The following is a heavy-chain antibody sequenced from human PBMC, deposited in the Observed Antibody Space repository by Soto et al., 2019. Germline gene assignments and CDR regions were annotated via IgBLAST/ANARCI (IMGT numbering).Heavy chain of an antibody. Sequence: ASVKVSCKASGYTFTGYYMHWVRQAPGQGLEWMGWINPNSGGTNYAQKFQGWVTMTRDTSISTAYMELSRLRSDDTAVYYCARDSGAEDIVATSLDYWGQGTLVTVPQ. CDR3: ARDSGAEDIVATSLDY. V-gene: IGHV1-2*04. CDR1: GYTFTGYY. J-gene: IGHJ4*02. CDR2: INPNSGGT. D-gene: IGHD5-12*01.